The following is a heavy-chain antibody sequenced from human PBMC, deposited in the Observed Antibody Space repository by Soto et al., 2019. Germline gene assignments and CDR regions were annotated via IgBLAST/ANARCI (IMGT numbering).Heavy chain of an antibody. CDR3: ARGGHIAVVTASFDN. CDR2: IHPSGGGT. D-gene: IGHD2-21*02. CDR1: GYTFNTYY. V-gene: IGHV1-46*02. J-gene: IGHJ4*02. Sequence: QVQLVQSGAEVRKPGASVKVSRKPSGYTFNTYYLHWLRQAPGQALEWMGVIHPSGGGTNYAQKFLGRVTVTRDTSTTTVFMELSSLRSDDTAVYYCARGGHIAVVTASFDNWGQGTLVTVSS.